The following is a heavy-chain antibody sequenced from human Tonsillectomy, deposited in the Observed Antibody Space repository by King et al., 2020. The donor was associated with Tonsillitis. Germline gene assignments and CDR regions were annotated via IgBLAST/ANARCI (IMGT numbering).Heavy chain of an antibody. D-gene: IGHD3-22*01. CDR2: IYYSGST. Sequence: QLQESGPGLVKPSETLSLTCTVSGGSISSYYWSWIRQPPGKGLEWIGYIYYSGSTKYNPSLKSRVTISGDTSKNQFSLKLISVTAADTAVYYCARAISYYDSSGYYTGWFDPWGQGTLVTVSS. CDR1: GGSISSYY. J-gene: IGHJ5*02. V-gene: IGHV4-59*01. CDR3: ARAISYYDSSGYYTGWFDP.